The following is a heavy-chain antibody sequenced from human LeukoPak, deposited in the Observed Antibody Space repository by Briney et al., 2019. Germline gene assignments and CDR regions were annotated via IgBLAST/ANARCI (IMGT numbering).Heavy chain of an antibody. Sequence: ASVKVSCKASGYTFTSYDINWLRQATGQGLEWMGWMNPNSGNTGYAQKFQGRVTMTRNTSISTAYMELSSLRSEDTAVYYCARLEVLRYFDWLLSVPADYYYYMDIWGKGTTVTVSS. D-gene: IGHD3-9*01. CDR2: MNPNSGNT. CDR3: ARLEVLRYFDWLLSVPADYYYYMDI. CDR1: GYTFTSYD. J-gene: IGHJ6*03. V-gene: IGHV1-8*01.